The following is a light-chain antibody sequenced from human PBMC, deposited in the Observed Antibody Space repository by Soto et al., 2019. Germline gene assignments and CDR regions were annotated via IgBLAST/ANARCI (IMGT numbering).Light chain of an antibody. Sequence: QSALNQPASVSGSPGQSITISCTGTGSDIGGYNYVSWYQQHPGKAPKVMIYEVSNRPSGVSNRFSASKSGNTASLTISGLQAEDEADYYCTPYTSSSSVVFGGGTKLTVL. V-gene: IGLV2-14*01. CDR1: GSDIGGYNY. CDR3: TPYTSSSSVV. J-gene: IGLJ2*01. CDR2: EVS.